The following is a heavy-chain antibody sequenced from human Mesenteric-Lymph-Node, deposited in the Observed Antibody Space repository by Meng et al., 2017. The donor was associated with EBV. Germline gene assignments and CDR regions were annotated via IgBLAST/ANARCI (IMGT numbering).Heavy chain of an antibody. CDR1: GGSFSGYY. D-gene: IGHD2-2*01. V-gene: IGHV4-34*01. CDR3: ARGVNPAY. Sequence: QVQLQQWAGGMLKPSETLSLTCAVYGGSFSGYYRTWIRQPPGKGLEWVGKINYRGSTNYNPSLKSRVTISVDTSKSQLYRKLSSVTAADTAVYYCARGVNPAYWGQGTLVTVSS. CDR2: INYRGST. J-gene: IGHJ4*02.